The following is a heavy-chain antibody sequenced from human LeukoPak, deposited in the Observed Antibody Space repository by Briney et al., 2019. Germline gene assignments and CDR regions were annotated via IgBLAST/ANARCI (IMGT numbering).Heavy chain of an antibody. Sequence: GGSLRLSCVASGFTFSEAWMSWVRQAPGKGLEWVSAISGSGGSTYYADSVKGRFTISRDNSKNTLYLQMNSLRAEDTAVYYCAKVGPYCGGDCYYYGMDVWGQGTTVTVSS. CDR3: AKVGPYCGGDCYYYGMDV. CDR1: GFTFSEAW. V-gene: IGHV3-23*01. CDR2: ISGSGGST. D-gene: IGHD2-21*01. J-gene: IGHJ6*02.